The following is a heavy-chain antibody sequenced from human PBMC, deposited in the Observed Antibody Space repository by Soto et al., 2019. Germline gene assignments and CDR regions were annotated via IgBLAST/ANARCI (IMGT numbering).Heavy chain of an antibody. CDR3: ARVKFVGLGAAGAYYYYGMDV. D-gene: IGHD6-13*01. J-gene: IGHJ6*02. V-gene: IGHV6-1*01. Sequence: QVQLQQSGPGLVKPSQTLSLTCAISGDSVSSNSAAWNWIRQSPSRGLEWLGRTYYRSKWYNDYAVSVKSRITINPDTSKNQFSLQLNSVTPEDTAVYYCARVKFVGLGAAGAYYYYGMDVWGQGTTVTVSS. CDR2: TYYRSKWYN. CDR1: GDSVSSNSAA.